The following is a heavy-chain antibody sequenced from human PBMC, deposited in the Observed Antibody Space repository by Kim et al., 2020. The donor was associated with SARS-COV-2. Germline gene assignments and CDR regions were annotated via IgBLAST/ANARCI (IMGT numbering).Heavy chain of an antibody. V-gene: IGHV7-4-1*02. Sequence: ASVKVSCKASGYTFTSYVMHWVRQAPGQGLEWMGWINTNTGNPTYAEGFTGRFVFSLDTSVSTAYLQISSLKAEDTAVYYCARGTPMVRGVITPPYYYGMDGWGQGTTVTVS. CDR3: ARGTPMVRGVITPPYYYGMDG. CDR2: INTNTGNP. CDR1: GYTFTSYV. J-gene: IGHJ6*02. D-gene: IGHD3-10*01.